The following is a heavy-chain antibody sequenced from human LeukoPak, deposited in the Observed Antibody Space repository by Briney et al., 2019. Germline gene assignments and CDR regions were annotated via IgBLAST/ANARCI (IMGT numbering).Heavy chain of an antibody. Sequence: PGGSLRLSCAASGFTFSGSGMHWVRQAPGKGLEWVAFIRNDRTNKYYAESVKGRFTISRDNSKNTLYLQMNSLRGEDTAVYYCAKDSLRERIVGSTTRGVNDYWGQGTLVTVSS. CDR3: AKDSLRERIVGSTTRGVNDY. V-gene: IGHV3-30*02. D-gene: IGHD1-26*01. CDR2: IRNDRTNK. CDR1: GFTFSGSG. J-gene: IGHJ4*02.